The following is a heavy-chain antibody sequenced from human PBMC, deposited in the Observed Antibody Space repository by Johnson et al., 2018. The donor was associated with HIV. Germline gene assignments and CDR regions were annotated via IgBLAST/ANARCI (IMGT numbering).Heavy chain of an antibody. Sequence: VQLVESGGGVVQPGRSLRLSCAASGFTFSSNYMSWVRQAPGKGLEWVSVIYSGGSTYYADSVKGRFTISRDNSKNTLYLQMNSLRAEDTAVYYCARSGDSIGSFWAGGAFDIWGQGTMVTVSS. J-gene: IGHJ3*02. CDR2: IYSGGST. V-gene: IGHV3-66*01. CDR1: GFTFSSNY. D-gene: IGHD3/OR15-3a*01. CDR3: ARSGDSIGSFWAGGAFDI.